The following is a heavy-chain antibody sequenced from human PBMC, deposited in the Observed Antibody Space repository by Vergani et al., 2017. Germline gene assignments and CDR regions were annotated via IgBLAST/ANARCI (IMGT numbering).Heavy chain of an antibody. CDR1: GFTFSSYA. D-gene: IGHD5/OR15-5a*01. V-gene: IGHV3-23*01. CDR2: ISGSGGSK. CDR3: APSCVLEY. J-gene: IGHJ4*02. Sequence: EVQLLESGGGLVQPGGSLRLSCAASGFTFSSYAMSWVRQAPGKGLEWVTAISGSGGSKYYAAPVKGGYTITRDNSKTTLYLQMNSLKAEDTAVYYCAPSCVLEYWGQGTLVTVSS.